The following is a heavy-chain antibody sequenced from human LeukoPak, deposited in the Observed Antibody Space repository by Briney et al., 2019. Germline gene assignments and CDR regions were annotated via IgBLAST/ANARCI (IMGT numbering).Heavy chain of an antibody. CDR3: ARGSNGYYY. J-gene: IGHJ4*02. CDR2: ISSSSSFI. D-gene: IGHD3-22*01. CDR1: GFTFSNYN. Sequence: PGRSLRLSCAASGFTFSNYNMNWARQAPGKGLEWVSSISSSSSFIYYADSVKGRFTISRDNAKNSLYLQMKSLSAEDRAVYYCARGSNGYYYWGQGTLVTVSS. V-gene: IGHV3-21*01.